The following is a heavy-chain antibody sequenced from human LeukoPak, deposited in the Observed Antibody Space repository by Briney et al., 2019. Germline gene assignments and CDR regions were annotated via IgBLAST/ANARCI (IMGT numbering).Heavy chain of an antibody. V-gene: IGHV3-30-3*01. CDR2: LSYDGSHK. J-gene: IGHJ5*02. CDR3: ARGGQGYELNWFDP. CDR1: GFTFSSYT. Sequence: AGGSLRLSCAASGFTFSSYTIHWVRQAPGKGLEWVTILSYDGSHKYYPDSVKGRFTISSATYKNTLLLQIYSLSAEDTAFYYCARGGQGYELNWFDPWGKGTLVTVSS. D-gene: IGHD3-10*01.